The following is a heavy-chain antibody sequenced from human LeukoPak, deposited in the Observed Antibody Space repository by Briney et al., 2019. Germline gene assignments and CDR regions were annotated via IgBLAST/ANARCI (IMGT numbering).Heavy chain of an antibody. Sequence: KPSETLSLTCAVYGGSFSGYYWSWIRQPPGKGLEWIGEINHSGSTNYNPSLKSRVTISVDTSKNQFSLKLSSVTAADTAVYYCARHGHHGDHDYWGQGTLVTVSS. D-gene: IGHD2-21*02. CDR2: INHSGST. CDR1: GGSFSGYY. J-gene: IGHJ4*02. CDR3: ARHGHHGDHDY. V-gene: IGHV4-34*01.